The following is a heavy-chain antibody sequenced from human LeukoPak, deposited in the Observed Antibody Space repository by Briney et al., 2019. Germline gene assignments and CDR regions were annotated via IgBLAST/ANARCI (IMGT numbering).Heavy chain of an antibody. J-gene: IGHJ5*02. CDR1: GGSISSSSYY. CDR2: IYYSGST. CDR3: ARGVNWFDP. V-gene: IGHV4-39*07. Sequence: SETLSLTCTVSGGSISSSSYYWGWIRQPPGKGLEWIGSIYYSGSTYYNPSLKSRVTISVDTSKNQFSLKLSSVTAADTAVYYCARGVNWFDPWGQGTLVNVSS.